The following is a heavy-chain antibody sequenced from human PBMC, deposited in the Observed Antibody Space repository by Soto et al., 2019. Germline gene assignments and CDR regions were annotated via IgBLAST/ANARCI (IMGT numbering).Heavy chain of an antibody. CDR3: AKDHESDY. CDR2: ISGSGGGT. Sequence: AGGSLRLSCEASGFKFSTYAMSWVRQGPGKGLEWVSAISGSGGGTYYVDSVKGRFTISRDNSKNTLYLQMNSLRAEDSALYYCAKDHESDYWGQGTLVTVSS. CDR1: GFKFSTYA. J-gene: IGHJ4*02. V-gene: IGHV3-23*01.